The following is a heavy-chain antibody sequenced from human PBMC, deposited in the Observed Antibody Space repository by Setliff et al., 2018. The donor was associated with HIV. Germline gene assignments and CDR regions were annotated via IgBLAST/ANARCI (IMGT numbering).Heavy chain of an antibody. CDR2: IKQDGSER. D-gene: IGHD6-13*01. CDR1: GITFSSYW. CDR3: ANLIGEADTPY. J-gene: IGHJ4*02. V-gene: IGHV3-7*01. Sequence: HPGGSLRLSCVASGITFSSYWMSWVRQAPGKGLEWVANIKQDGSERSYVDSVKGRFTISRDNAKNSLYLQMNSLRAEDTAVYYCANLIGEADTPYWGQGTLVTVSS.